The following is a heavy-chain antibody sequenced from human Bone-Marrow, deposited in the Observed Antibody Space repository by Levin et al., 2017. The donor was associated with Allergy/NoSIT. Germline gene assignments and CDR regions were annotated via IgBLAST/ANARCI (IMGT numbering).Heavy chain of an antibody. Sequence: GGSLRLSCAVSGLKFSGSSMHWVRQAPGKGLEWVGRISSKANNIATPYIESVKGRFTISSDDSMNTMFLQMTNLKAEATARYHCARLGIAIDDDFWGQGTLVVVSS. D-gene: IGHD6-13*01. V-gene: IGHV3-73*01. J-gene: IGHJ4*02. CDR3: ARLGIAIDDDF. CDR1: GLKFSGSS. CDR2: ISSKANNIAT.